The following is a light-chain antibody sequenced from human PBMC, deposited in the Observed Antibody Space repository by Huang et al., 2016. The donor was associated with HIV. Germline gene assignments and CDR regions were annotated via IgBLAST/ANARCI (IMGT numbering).Light chain of an antibody. CDR2: WAS. CDR1: QRVLDSSNNKSC. Sequence: DIVVTQSPDSLAMSLGERATVNCKSSQRVLDSSNNKSCLAWYQLKPGQSPKLLIYWASTRESGVPDRFSGSGSGTDFSLTITSLQAEDVAVYYCHQYYSVPQTFGQGTKVEI. CDR3: HQYYSVPQT. J-gene: IGKJ1*01. V-gene: IGKV4-1*01.